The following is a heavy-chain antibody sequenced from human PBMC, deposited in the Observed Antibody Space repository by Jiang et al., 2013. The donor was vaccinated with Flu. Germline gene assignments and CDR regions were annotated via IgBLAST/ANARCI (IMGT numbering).Heavy chain of an antibody. Sequence: LLKPSETLSLTCAVYGGSFSGYYWSWIRQPPGKGLEWIGEINHSGGTDYNPSLKSRVTMSIDTSKNHFSLNLRSVTAADTAMYYCARQQRLLRTGIDSWGQGPWSPSP. D-gene: IGHD2-21*02. CDR3: ARQQRLLRTGIDS. J-gene: IGHJ4*02. V-gene: IGHV4-34*01. CDR1: GGSFSGYY. CDR2: INHSGGT.